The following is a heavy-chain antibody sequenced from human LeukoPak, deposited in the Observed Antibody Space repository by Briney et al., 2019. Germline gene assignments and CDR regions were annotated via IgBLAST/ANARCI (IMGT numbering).Heavy chain of an antibody. CDR1: GYSFSSYW. CDR3: ARSGGSGWDEGFDY. CDR2: IYLGDSAT. Sequence: GESLKISCKGSGYSFSSYWIAWVRQMPGKGLEWMGIIYLGDSATRYSPSFQGQATTSAAKSISTAYLQWSSLKASDTATYYCARSGGSGWDEGFDYWGQGTLVTVSS. V-gene: IGHV5-51*01. D-gene: IGHD6-19*01. J-gene: IGHJ4*02.